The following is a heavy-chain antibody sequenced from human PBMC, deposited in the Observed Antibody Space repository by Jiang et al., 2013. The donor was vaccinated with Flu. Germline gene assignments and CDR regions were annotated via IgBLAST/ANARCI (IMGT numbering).Heavy chain of an antibody. V-gene: IGHV1-18*01. CDR1: TSYG. CDR2: ISTYNGDT. D-gene: IGHD4-17*01. CDR3: ARDRGYTVTTGY. J-gene: IGHJ4*02. Sequence: TSYGISWVRQAPGQGLEWMGWISTYNGDTNYAQNIQGRVTMTTDTSTTTAYMELRSLRSDDTAVYYCARDRGYTVTTGYWGQGTLVTVSS.